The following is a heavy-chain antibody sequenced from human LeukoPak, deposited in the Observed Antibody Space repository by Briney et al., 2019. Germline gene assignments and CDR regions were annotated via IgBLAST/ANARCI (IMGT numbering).Heavy chain of an antibody. J-gene: IGHJ4*02. Sequence: SETLSLTCTVSGGSISSYYWSWIRQPPGKGLEWIGYIFYSGSTNYNPSLKSRVTISVDTSKNQFSLKLGSVTAADTAVYYCARQADSGTNPREYYFDYWGQGTLVTVSS. V-gene: IGHV4-59*08. CDR3: ARQADSGTNPREYYFDY. CDR2: IFYSGST. CDR1: GGSISSYY. D-gene: IGHD1-26*01.